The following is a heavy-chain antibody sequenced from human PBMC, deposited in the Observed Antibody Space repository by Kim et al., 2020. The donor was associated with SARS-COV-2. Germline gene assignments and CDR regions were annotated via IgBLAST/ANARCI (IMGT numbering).Heavy chain of an antibody. D-gene: IGHD6-19*01. CDR2: IIPILGIA. Sequence: SVKVSCKASGGTFSSYTISWVRQAPGQGLEWMGRIIPILGIANYAQKFQGRVTITADKSTSTAYMELSSLRSEDTAVYYCAKTHRAVAGTGDYFDYWGQGTLVTVSS. J-gene: IGHJ4*02. V-gene: IGHV1-69*02. CDR1: GGTFSSYT. CDR3: AKTHRAVAGTGDYFDY.